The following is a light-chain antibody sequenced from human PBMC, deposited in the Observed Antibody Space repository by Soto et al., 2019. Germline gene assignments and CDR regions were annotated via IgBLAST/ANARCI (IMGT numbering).Light chain of an antibody. CDR1: QSVSSN. Sequence: VLLQSPATLSISPGEGATLAFRASQSVSSNLAWYQQRPGQAPRLLIYRASTRATGIPARFSGSGSGTEFTLTIFRLQSEGFTVHYCVQYYNLWAFGQGTKVDIK. J-gene: IGKJ1*01. CDR3: VQYYNLWA. CDR2: RAS. V-gene: IGKV3-15*01.